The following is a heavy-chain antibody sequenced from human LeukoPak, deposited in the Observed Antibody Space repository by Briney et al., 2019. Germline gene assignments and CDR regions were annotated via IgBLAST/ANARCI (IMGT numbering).Heavy chain of an antibody. J-gene: IGHJ4*02. D-gene: IGHD2-15*01. CDR3: ARGSGVVVVAATPDVFDY. Sequence: GASVKASCKASGYTFTSYGISWVRQAPGQGLEWMGWISAYNGNTNYAQKLQGRVTMTTDTSTSTAYMELRSLRSDDTAVYYCARGSGVVVVAATPDVFDYWGQGTLVTVSS. CDR1: GYTFTSYG. V-gene: IGHV1-18*01. CDR2: ISAYNGNT.